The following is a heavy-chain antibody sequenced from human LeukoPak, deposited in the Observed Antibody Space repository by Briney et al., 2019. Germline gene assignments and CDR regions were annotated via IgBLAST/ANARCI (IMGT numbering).Heavy chain of an antibody. J-gene: IGHJ4*02. CDR2: IKQEGSDK. V-gene: IGHV3-7*01. CDR1: GSTFSNYW. D-gene: IGHD5-12*01. CDR3: ARSGSSGDDY. Sequence: GGSLRLSCAASGSTFSNYWMNWVRQAPGKGLEWVANIKQEGSDKNYVGSVRGRFTISRDNAKNLLYLLMHSLRVEDTAVYYCARSGSSGDDYWGQGTLVTVSS.